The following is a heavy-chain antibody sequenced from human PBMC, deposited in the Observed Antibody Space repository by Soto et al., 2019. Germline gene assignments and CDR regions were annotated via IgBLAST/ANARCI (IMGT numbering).Heavy chain of an antibody. V-gene: IGHV3-66*01. CDR3: ARDKRGYNWKTTHSYYYGMDV. CDR2: IYSGGST. CDR1: GFTVSSNY. J-gene: IGHJ6*02. D-gene: IGHD1-20*01. Sequence: GGSLRLSCAASGFTVSSNYMSWVRQAPGKGLEWVSVIYSGGSTYYADSVKGRFTISRDNSKNTLYLQMNSLRAEDTAVYYCARDKRGYNWKTTHSYYYGMDVWGQGTTVTVSS.